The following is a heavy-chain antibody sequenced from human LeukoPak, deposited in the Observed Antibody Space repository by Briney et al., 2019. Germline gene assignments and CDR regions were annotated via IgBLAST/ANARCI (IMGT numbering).Heavy chain of an antibody. CDR1: GYTFTSYY. Sequence: ASVKVSCKASGYTFTSYYMHWVRQAPGQGLEWMGIINPSGGSTSYAQKFQGRVTMTRDTSTSTVYMELSSLRSEDTAVYYCATIFGVVTAFDYWGQGTLVTVSS. J-gene: IGHJ4*02. CDR2: INPSGGST. CDR3: ATIFGVVTAFDY. D-gene: IGHD3-3*01. V-gene: IGHV1-46*03.